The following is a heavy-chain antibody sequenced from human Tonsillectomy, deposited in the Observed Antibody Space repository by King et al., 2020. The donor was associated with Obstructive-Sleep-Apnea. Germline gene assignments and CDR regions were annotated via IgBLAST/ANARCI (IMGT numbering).Heavy chain of an antibody. Sequence: VQLVESGGDLVQPGRSLRLSCAASGFTFDDFAMHWVRQAPGKGLEWVSGISWNSGTIGYADSVKGRFTITRDNAKNSLYLQMNSLRPEDTALYYCVKPAPYVPGAFEIWGQGTMVTVSS. J-gene: IGHJ3*02. CDR2: ISWNSGTI. CDR1: GFTFDDFA. V-gene: IGHV3-9*01. CDR3: VKPAPYVPGAFEI. D-gene: IGHD3-16*01.